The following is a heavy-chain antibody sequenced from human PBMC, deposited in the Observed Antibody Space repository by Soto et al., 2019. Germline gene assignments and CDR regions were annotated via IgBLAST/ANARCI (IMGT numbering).Heavy chain of an antibody. J-gene: IGHJ6*02. CDR3: IRGGVLYGLDV. V-gene: IGHV3-74*01. CDR2: INGDGRSA. D-gene: IGHD2-8*01. CDR1: GFTFRNYW. Sequence: EEQLVESGGDLVQPGGSLTLSCAVSGFTFRNYWMHWVRQAPGEGLAWVSQINGDGRSATYADSVRGRFTLSRDNAKNTLYLQMNSLSAEDTAVYYCIRGGVLYGLDVWGQGTSVTVSS.